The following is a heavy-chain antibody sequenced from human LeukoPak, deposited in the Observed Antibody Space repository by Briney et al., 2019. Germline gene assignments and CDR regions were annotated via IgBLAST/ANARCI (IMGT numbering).Heavy chain of an antibody. D-gene: IGHD3-10*01. Sequence: GGSLRLSCAASGFTFSDYYMSWIRQAPGKGLEWVSYISSSSSYTNYADSVKGRFTISRDNDKNSLYLQMNSLRAEDTAVYYCARGGGITMVRGVSDAFDIWGQGTMVTVSS. V-gene: IGHV3-11*06. CDR3: ARGGGITMVRGVSDAFDI. J-gene: IGHJ3*02. CDR1: GFTFSDYY. CDR2: ISSSSSYT.